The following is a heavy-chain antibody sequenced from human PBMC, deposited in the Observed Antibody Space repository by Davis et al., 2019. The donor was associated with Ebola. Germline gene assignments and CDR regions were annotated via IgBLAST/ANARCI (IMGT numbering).Heavy chain of an antibody. Sequence: SVKVSCKASGYTFTSYAISWVRQAPGQGLEWMGGIIPIFGTANYAQKFQGRVTITADESTSTAYMELSSLRSEDTAVYYCAREGGSSGWYDGDDYWGQGTLVTVSS. CDR3: AREGGSSGWYDGDDY. J-gene: IGHJ4*02. CDR2: IIPIFGTA. CDR1: GYTFTSYA. D-gene: IGHD6-19*01. V-gene: IGHV1-69*13.